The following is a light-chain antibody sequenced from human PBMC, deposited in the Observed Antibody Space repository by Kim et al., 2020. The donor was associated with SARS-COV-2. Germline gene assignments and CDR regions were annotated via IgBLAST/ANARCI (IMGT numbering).Light chain of an antibody. V-gene: IGKV1-9*01. CDR2: AAS. J-gene: IGKJ1*01. Sequence: GSGGDRVTITCRASQGISSYLAWYQQKPGKAPKLLIYAASTLQSGVPSRFSGSGSGTVFTLTISSLQPEDSAAYYCQQLDSYPRTFGQGTNVDI. CDR1: QGISSY. CDR3: QQLDSYPRT.